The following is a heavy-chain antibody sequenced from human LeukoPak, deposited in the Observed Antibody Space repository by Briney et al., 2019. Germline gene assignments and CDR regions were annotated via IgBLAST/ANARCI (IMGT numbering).Heavy chain of an antibody. CDR1: GFTFSSYE. J-gene: IGHJ4*02. Sequence: GGSLRLSCAASGFTFSSYEMNWVRQAPGKGLEWVSYISSSGSSIYYADSVKGRFTISRDNAKNSLYLQMNSLRAEDTAVYYCAREGAFGDRDYWGQGTLVTVSA. D-gene: IGHD4-17*01. CDR3: AREGAFGDRDY. V-gene: IGHV3-48*03. CDR2: ISSSGSSI.